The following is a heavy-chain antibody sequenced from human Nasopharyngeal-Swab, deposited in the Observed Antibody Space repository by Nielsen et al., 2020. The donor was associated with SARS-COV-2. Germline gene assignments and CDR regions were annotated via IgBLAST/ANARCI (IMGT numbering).Heavy chain of an antibody. Sequence: GESLKISCSASGFIFKNYAMNWVRQAPGRGLEWVSAISGADDSTKYADSVKGRFTISRDNSKNTLDLQMNSLRAEDTAMYYCARGCVLTGPTCNYYGMDVWGQGTTVTVSS. D-gene: IGHD3-9*01. CDR1: GFIFKNYA. CDR3: ARGCVLTGPTCNYYGMDV. CDR2: ISGADDST. V-gene: IGHV3-23*01. J-gene: IGHJ6*02.